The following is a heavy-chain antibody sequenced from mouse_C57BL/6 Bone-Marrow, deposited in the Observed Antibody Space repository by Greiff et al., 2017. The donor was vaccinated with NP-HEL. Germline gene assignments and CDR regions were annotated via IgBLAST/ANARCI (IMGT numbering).Heavy chain of an antibody. CDR1: GYAFTNYL. Sequence: QVQLQQSGAELVRPGTSVKVSCKASGYAFTNYLIEWVKQRPGQGLEWIGVINPGSGGTNYNEKFKGKATLTADKSSSTAYMQLSSLTSEDSAVYFCARDHGKRDAMDYWGQGTSVTVSS. D-gene: IGHD2-1*01. V-gene: IGHV1-54*01. J-gene: IGHJ4*01. CDR2: INPGSGGT. CDR3: ARDHGKRDAMDY.